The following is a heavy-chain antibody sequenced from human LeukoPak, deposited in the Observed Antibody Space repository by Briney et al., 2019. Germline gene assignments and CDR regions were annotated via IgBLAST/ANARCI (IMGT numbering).Heavy chain of an antibody. V-gene: IGHV3-30*18. CDR2: ISYDGSNK. D-gene: IGHD3-10*01. J-gene: IGHJ4*02. CDR1: GFTFSSYG. CDR3: AKDGAPYYYGSGSLCGG. Sequence: GRSLRLSCAASGFTFSSYGMHWVRQAPGKGLEWVAVISYDGSNKYYADSVKGRFTISRDNSKNTLYLQMNSLRAEDTAVYYCAKDGAPYYYGSGSLCGGWGQGTLVTVSS.